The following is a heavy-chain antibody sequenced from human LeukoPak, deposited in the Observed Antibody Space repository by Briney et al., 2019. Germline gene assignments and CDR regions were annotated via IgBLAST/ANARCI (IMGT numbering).Heavy chain of an antibody. CDR1: GYTFTGYY. J-gene: IGHJ4*02. Sequence: PWASVKVSCKASGYTFTGYYMHWVRQALGQGLEWMGWINPNSGGTNYAQKFQGRVTMTRDTSISTAYMELSSLRSEDTAVYYCARGHSSGWYRYVRYFQPLDYWGQGTLVTVSS. CDR2: INPNSGGT. D-gene: IGHD6-19*01. CDR3: ARGHSSGWYRYVRYFQPLDY. V-gene: IGHV1-2*02.